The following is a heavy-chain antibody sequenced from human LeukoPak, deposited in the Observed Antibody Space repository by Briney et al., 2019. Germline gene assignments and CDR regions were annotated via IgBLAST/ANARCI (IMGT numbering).Heavy chain of an antibody. CDR3: ARDSSIVAAVSD. D-gene: IGHD6-13*01. Sequence: GRSLRLSCAASGFTFSSYGMHWVRQAPGKGLEWVAVIWYDGSNKYYADSVKGRFTISRDNSKNTLYLQMNSLRAEDTAVYYCARDSSIVAAVSDWGQGTLVTVSS. V-gene: IGHV3-33*01. CDR2: IWYDGSNK. CDR1: GFTFSSYG. J-gene: IGHJ4*02.